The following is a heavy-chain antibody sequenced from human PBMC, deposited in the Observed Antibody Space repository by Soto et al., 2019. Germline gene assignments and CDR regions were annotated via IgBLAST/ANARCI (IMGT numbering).Heavy chain of an antibody. J-gene: IGHJ6*03. D-gene: IGHD2-2*02. CDR3: ARGVVVPAAIDYYYYYMDV. Sequence: ASVKVSCKASGGTFSSYTISWVRQAPGQGLEWMGRIIPILGIANYAQKFQGRVTITADKSTSTAYMELSSLRSEDTAVYYCARGVVVPAAIDYYYYYMDVWGKGTTVTVSS. V-gene: IGHV1-69*02. CDR2: IIPILGIA. CDR1: GGTFSSYT.